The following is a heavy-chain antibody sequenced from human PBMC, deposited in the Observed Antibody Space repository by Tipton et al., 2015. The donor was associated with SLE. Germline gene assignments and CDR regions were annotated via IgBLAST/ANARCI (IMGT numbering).Heavy chain of an antibody. V-gene: IGHV4-38-2*01. CDR3: AGGSGYCSGGSCYPNWFDP. D-gene: IGHD2-15*01. J-gene: IGHJ5*02. CDR2: IYHSGST. CDR1: GYSISSGYY. Sequence: TLSLTCAVSGYSISSGYYWGWIRQPPGKGLEWIGSIYHSGSTYYNPSLKSRVTISVDTSKNQFSLKLSSVTAADTAVYYCAGGSGYCSGGSCYPNWFDPWGQGTLVTVSS.